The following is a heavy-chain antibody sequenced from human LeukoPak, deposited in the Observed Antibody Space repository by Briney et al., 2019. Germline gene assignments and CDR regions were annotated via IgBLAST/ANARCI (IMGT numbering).Heavy chain of an antibody. CDR1: GGSFSGYY. D-gene: IGHD3-16*01. Sequence: SETLSLTCAVYGGSFSGYYWNWIRQPPGKGLEWIGEINHSGSTKNNPSLKSRVTISVDTSKNQFSLKVTSVSAEDTAVYYCARDLYEESYFDYWGQGTLVTVSS. CDR3: ARDLYEESYFDY. V-gene: IGHV4-34*01. CDR2: INHSGST. J-gene: IGHJ4*02.